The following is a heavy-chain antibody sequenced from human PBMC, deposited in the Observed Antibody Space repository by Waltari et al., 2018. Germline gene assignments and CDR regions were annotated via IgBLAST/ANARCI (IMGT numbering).Heavy chain of an antibody. CDR1: GGSISSYY. CDR2: IYYSGST. J-gene: IGHJ6*02. CDR3: ARGPYSSSSYNYYYYYGMDV. D-gene: IGHD6-6*01. Sequence: SGPGLVKPSETLSLTCTVSGGSISSYYWSWIRQPPGKGLEWIGYIYYSGSTNYNPSLKSRVTISVDTSKNQFSLKLSSVTAADTAVYYCARGPYSSSSYNYYYYYGMDVWGQGTTVTVSS. V-gene: IGHV4-59*01.